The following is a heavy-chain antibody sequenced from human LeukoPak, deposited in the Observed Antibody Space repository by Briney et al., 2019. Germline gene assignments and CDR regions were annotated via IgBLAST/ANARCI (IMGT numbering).Heavy chain of an antibody. CDR1: GGSISSGGYS. V-gene: IGHV4-30-2*01. Sequence: PSETLSLTCAVSGGSISSGGYSWSWIRQPPGKGLEWIGYIYHSGSTYYNPSLKSRVTISVDRSKNQFSLKLSSVTAADTAVYYCARGDIVVVPAATRGLRSVAGGAFDIWGQGTMVTVSS. J-gene: IGHJ3*02. CDR3: ARGDIVVVPAATRGLRSVAGGAFDI. CDR2: IYHSGST. D-gene: IGHD2-2*01.